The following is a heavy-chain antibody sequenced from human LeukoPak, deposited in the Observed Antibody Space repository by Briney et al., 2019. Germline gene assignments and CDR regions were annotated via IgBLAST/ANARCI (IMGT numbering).Heavy chain of an antibody. Sequence: GGSLRLSCAASGFTFTTYAMSWVRQAPGKGLEWVSGITGSGGTTYYADSVKGRFTISRDNSKNTLYLQMSSPRPEDTAVYYCTWWRNDCYYYWGRGTLVTVSS. D-gene: IGHD2-21*02. CDR2: ITGSGGTT. V-gene: IGHV3-23*01. CDR1: GFTFTTYA. CDR3: TWWRNDCYYY. J-gene: IGHJ4*02.